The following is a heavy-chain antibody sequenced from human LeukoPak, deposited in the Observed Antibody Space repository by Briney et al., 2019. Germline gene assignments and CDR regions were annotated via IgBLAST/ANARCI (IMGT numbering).Heavy chain of an antibody. D-gene: IGHD3-22*01. CDR3: ARESYYDSSGYSHDAFDI. V-gene: IGHV4-39*07. Sequence: SETLSLTCTVSGGSISSSRYYWGWIRQPPGKGLEWIGSLYCSGNTYYNPSLKSRVTISVDTSKNQFSLKLSSVTAADTAIYYCARESYYDSSGYSHDAFDIWGQGTMVTVSS. J-gene: IGHJ3*02. CDR2: LYCSGNT. CDR1: GGSISSSRYY.